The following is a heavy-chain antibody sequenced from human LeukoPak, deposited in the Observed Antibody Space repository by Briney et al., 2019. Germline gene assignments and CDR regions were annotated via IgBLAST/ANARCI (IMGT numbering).Heavy chain of an antibody. CDR2: ISGSGGST. CDR1: GFTFSSYA. V-gene: IGHV3-23*01. Sequence: GGSLRLSCAASGFTFSSYAMSWVRQAPGKGLEWVSAISGSGGSTYYADSVKGRFTISRDNSKNTLYLQMNSLRAEDTAVYYCAKRPVTLYGDYGLSDYWGQGTLVTVSS. D-gene: IGHD4-17*01. CDR3: AKRPVTLYGDYGLSDY. J-gene: IGHJ4*02.